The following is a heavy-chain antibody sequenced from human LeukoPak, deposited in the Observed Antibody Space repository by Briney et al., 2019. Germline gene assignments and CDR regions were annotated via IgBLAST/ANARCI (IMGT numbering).Heavy chain of an antibody. CDR3: AKESWQWLVLFDY. Sequence: GGSLRLSCAASGFTVSSNYMSWVRQAPGKGLEWVSVIYSGGSTYYADSVKGRFTISRDNSKNTLYLQMNSLRAEDTAVYYCAKESWQWLVLFDYWGQGTLVTVSS. CDR1: GFTVSSNY. V-gene: IGHV3-53*01. CDR2: IYSGGST. J-gene: IGHJ4*02. D-gene: IGHD6-19*01.